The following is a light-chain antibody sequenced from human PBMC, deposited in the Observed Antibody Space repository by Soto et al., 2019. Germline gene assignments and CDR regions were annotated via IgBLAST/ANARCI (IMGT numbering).Light chain of an antibody. Sequence: QSALTQPASVSGSPGQSITISCTGTSSDVGGYNYVSWYQQHPGKAPKLMIYDVSNRPSGVSNRFSGSKSGNTASLTISGXXXXXXXDYYCSSYTSSSTSHVVFGGGTKVTVL. CDR3: SSYTSSSTSHVV. J-gene: IGLJ2*01. CDR2: DVS. V-gene: IGLV2-14*01. CDR1: SSDVGGYNY.